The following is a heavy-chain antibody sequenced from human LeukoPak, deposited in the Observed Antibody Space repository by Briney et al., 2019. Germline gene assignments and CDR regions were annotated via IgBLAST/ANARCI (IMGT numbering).Heavy chain of an antibody. CDR2: INHIGST. D-gene: IGHD3-16*02. Sequence: SETLSLTCAVYGGSFSGYYWSWSRQPPGKGLEWIGEINHIGSTNYNPCHKSLVTISVDTSKNQFSLKLSSVTAADTAVYYCARASHYDYVWGSYRRDAFDIWGQGTMVTVSS. J-gene: IGHJ3*02. CDR3: ARASHYDYVWGSYRRDAFDI. CDR1: GGSFSGYY. V-gene: IGHV4-34*01.